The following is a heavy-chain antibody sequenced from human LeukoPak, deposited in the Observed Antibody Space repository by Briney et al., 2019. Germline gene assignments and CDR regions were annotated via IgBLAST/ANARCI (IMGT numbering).Heavy chain of an antibody. CDR2: IYYSGNT. V-gene: IGHV4-28*01. D-gene: IGHD6-19*01. CDR1: GYSISSNNW. J-gene: IGHJ3*02. Sequence: PPDTPSLTCAVSGYSISSNNWWAWIRQPPGKGLEWIGYIYYSGNTYYNPYNPCLTSRVTMSVDTSKNQFSLKLDSVTEIDTAMYYCARNQAVAANRGAFDIWGQGPMVSVSS. CDR3: ARNQAVAANRGAFDI.